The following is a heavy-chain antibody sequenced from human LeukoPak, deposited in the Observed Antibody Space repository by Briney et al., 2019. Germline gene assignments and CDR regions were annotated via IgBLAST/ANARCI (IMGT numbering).Heavy chain of an antibody. J-gene: IGHJ6*03. CDR2: IKQDGSEK. CDR1: GFTFSSYW. Sequence: PGGSLRLSCAASGFTFSSYWMSWVRQAPGKGLEWVANIKQDGSEKYYVDSVKGRFTISRDNAKNSLYLQMNSLRAEDTAVYYCACQWGAEPYSGYDYYYYYMDVWGKGTTVTVSS. D-gene: IGHD5-12*01. V-gene: IGHV3-7*01. CDR3: ACQWGAEPYSGYDYYYYYMDV.